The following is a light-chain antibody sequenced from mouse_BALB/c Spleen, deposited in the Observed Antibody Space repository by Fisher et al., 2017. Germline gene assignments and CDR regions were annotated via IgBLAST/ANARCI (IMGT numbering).Light chain of an antibody. CDR2: RTS. Sequence: DIVLTQSPALMAASPGEKVTITCSVSSSISSSYLHWYQQKSGASPKPLIHRTSNLASGVPARFSGSGSGTSYSLTISSVEAEDDATYYCQQWSGYPFTFGSGTKLEIK. V-gene: IGKV4-58*01. CDR3: QQWSGYPFT. J-gene: IGKJ4*01. CDR1: SSISSSY.